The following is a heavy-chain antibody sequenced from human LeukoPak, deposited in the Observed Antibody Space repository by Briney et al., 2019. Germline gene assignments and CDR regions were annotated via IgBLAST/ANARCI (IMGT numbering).Heavy chain of an antibody. CDR2: INAGNGNT. D-gene: IGHD1-26*01. J-gene: IGHJ3*02. Sequence: ASVKVSRKASGYTFTSYAMHWVRQAPGQRLEWMGWINAGNGNTKYSQKFQGRVTITRDTSASTAYMELSSLRSEDTAVYYCARVSQDSGSYYGAFDIWGQGTMVTVSS. CDR3: ARVSQDSGSYYGAFDI. CDR1: GYTFTSYA. V-gene: IGHV1-3*01.